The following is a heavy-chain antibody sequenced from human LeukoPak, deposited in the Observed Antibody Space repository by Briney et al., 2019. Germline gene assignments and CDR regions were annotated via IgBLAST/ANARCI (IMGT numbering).Heavy chain of an antibody. CDR2: ISSSSSYI. J-gene: IGHJ4*02. D-gene: IGHD3-10*01. CDR1: GFKFSSYS. CDR3: ARSIRSLLWFGESQYYFDY. V-gene: IGHV3-21*01. Sequence: GGSLRLSCAASGFKFSSYSMRWVRQAPGKGLEWVSFISSSSSYIYYADSLKGRFTISRDNAKNSLYLQMNSLRAEDTAVYYCARSIRSLLWFGESQYYFDYWGQGTLVTVSS.